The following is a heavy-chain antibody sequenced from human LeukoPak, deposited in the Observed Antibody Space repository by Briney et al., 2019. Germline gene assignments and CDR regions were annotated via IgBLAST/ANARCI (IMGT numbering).Heavy chain of an antibody. Sequence: ASVKVSCKASGYTFTSYAMNWVRQAPGQGLEWMGWINTNTGNPTYAQGFTGRFVFSLDTSVSTAYLQISSLKAEDTAVYYCARVGSSWSYDAFDIWGQGTMVTVSS. V-gene: IGHV7-4-1*02. D-gene: IGHD6-13*01. CDR2: INTNTGNP. CDR1: GYTFTSYA. J-gene: IGHJ3*02. CDR3: ARVGSSWSYDAFDI.